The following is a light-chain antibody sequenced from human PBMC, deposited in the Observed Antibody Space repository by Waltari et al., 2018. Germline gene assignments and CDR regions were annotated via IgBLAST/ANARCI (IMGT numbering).Light chain of an antibody. CDR2: DAS. Sequence: EIMLTQSPGPLSLSPGERATLSCRASQSISRFLAWYQQKPGQAPRLLIYDASSRTTGIPDMFSGSGSGTDFSLTISRLEPEVVAVYYCQKYGSLPATFGQGTKVKIK. J-gene: IGKJ1*01. V-gene: IGKV3-20*01. CDR3: QKYGSLPAT. CDR1: QSISRF.